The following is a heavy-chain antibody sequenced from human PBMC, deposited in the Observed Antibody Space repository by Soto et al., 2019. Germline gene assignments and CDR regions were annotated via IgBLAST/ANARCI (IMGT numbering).Heavy chain of an antibody. CDR3: ARDGTPRYYDILTGMDV. CDR1: GFTFSSYG. V-gene: IGHV3-33*01. CDR2: IWYDGSNK. J-gene: IGHJ6*04. Sequence: GGSLRLFCAASGFTFSSYGMHWVRQAPGKGLEWVAVIWYDGSNKYYADSVKGRFTISRDNSKNTLYLQMNSLRAEDTAVYYCARDGTPRYYDILTGMDVWGKGTTVTVSS. D-gene: IGHD3-9*01.